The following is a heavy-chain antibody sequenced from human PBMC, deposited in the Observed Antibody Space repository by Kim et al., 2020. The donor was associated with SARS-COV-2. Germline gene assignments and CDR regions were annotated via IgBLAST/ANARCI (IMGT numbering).Heavy chain of an antibody. Sequence: SVKVSCKASGGTFSSYAISWVRQAPGQGLEWMGGIIPIFGTANYAQKFQGRVTITADESTSTAYMELSSLRSEDTAVYYCARDGRGIGFGELLGWFDPWGQGTLVTVSS. J-gene: IGHJ5*02. CDR1: GGTFSSYA. CDR3: ARDGRGIGFGELLGWFDP. CDR2: IIPIFGTA. V-gene: IGHV1-69*13. D-gene: IGHD3-10*01.